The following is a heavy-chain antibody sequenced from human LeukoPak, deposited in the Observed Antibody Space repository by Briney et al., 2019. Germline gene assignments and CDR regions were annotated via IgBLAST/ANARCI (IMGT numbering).Heavy chain of an antibody. J-gene: IGHJ5*02. CDR3: TTDGAQPYNWNYRIDWFDP. CDR2: IKSKTDGGTT. Sequence: GGSLRLSCAASGFTFSNAWMSWVRQAPGKGLEWVGRIKSKTDGGTTDYAAPVKGRFTISRDDSKNTLYLQMNSLKTEDTAVYYCTTDGAQPYNWNYRIDWFDPWGQGTLVTVSS. V-gene: IGHV3-15*01. D-gene: IGHD1-7*01. CDR1: GFTFSNAW.